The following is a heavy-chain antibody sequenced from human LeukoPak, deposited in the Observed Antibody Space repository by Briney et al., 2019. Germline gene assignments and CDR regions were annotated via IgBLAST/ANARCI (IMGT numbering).Heavy chain of an antibody. V-gene: IGHV3-7*01. CDR3: ASLWFGGL. J-gene: IGHJ4*02. Sequence: GGSLRLSRVASGFTFSKYWMTGVRQAPGKGVEWVANIKEDGSEEFYDDSVKGRFTIPRDNPKHSVYPQMNSLRGEDTAVYYCASLWFGGLWGQGTQVTVSS. D-gene: IGHD3-10*01. CDR2: IKEDGSEE. CDR1: GFTFSKYW.